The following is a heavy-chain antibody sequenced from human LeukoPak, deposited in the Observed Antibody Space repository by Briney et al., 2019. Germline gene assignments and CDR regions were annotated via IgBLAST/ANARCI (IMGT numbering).Heavy chain of an antibody. V-gene: IGHV2-70*11. CDR3: ARSRNNGECHTCMDV. Sequence: ESGPTLVKPTQTLTLTCTFSGFSLTTSGTCVTWMRQPPGKALEWLARIDWDDDKYYTASLKTRVTISKDTSKNQVVLTMTNMDPVDTATYYCARSRNNGECHTCMDVWGKGTTVTVSS. J-gene: IGHJ6*03. CDR2: IDWDDDK. CDR1: GFSLTTSGTC. D-gene: IGHD2-8*01.